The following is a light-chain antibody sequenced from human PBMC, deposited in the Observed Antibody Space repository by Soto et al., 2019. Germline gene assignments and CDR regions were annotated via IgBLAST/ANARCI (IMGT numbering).Light chain of an antibody. Sequence: QSALTQPPSASGSPGQSVTISCTGTSSDIGGYTYVSWYQHHPGKAPKLMIYEVSKRPSGVPDRFSGSKSGNTASLTVSGLQAEDEADYYCTSFAGSTSYVFGTGTKLTVL. CDR2: EVS. J-gene: IGLJ1*01. CDR1: SSDIGGYTY. V-gene: IGLV2-8*01. CDR3: TSFAGSTSYV.